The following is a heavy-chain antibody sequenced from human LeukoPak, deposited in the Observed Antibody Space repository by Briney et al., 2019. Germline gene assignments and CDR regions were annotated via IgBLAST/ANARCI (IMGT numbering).Heavy chain of an antibody. D-gene: IGHD6-13*01. Sequence: GGSLRLSCAASGFTFSSYGMHWVRQAPGKGLERVAVIWYDGSNKYYADSVKGRFTISRDNSKNTLYLQMNSLRAEDTAVYYCAKDSPPIAAAATNYFDYWGQGTLVTVSS. CDR3: AKDSPPIAAAATNYFDY. V-gene: IGHV3-33*06. CDR2: IWYDGSNK. J-gene: IGHJ4*02. CDR1: GFTFSSYG.